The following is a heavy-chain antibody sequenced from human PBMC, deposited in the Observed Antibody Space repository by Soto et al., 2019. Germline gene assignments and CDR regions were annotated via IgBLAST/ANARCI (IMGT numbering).Heavy chain of an antibody. V-gene: IGHV4-34*01. J-gene: IGHJ3*02. CDR2: INHSGST. CDR3: ARARIVVVPAAIDI. CDR1: GGSFSGYY. Sequence: QVQLQQWGAGLLKPSETLSLTCAVYGGSFSGYYWSWIRQPPGKGLEWIGEINHSGSTNYNPSLRSRVTISVDTSKNQFSLNLSSVTAADTAVYYCARARIVVVPAAIDIWGQGTMVTVSS. D-gene: IGHD2-2*01.